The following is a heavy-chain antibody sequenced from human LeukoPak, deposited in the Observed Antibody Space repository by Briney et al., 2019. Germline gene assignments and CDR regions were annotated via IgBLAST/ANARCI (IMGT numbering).Heavy chain of an antibody. D-gene: IGHD1-1*01. CDR1: GFTLTNAW. J-gene: IGHJ4*02. CDR3: TAEYKGGFDY. V-gene: IGHV3-15*01. Sequence: PGGSLRLSCAASGFTLTNAWMTWVRQAPGKGLEWVGRIKSKTDGGTTDFAAPVKGRFTISRDDSQNTLYLQMNSLKTEDTAVYYWTAEYKGGFDYWGQGTLVTVSS. CDR2: IKSKTDGGTT.